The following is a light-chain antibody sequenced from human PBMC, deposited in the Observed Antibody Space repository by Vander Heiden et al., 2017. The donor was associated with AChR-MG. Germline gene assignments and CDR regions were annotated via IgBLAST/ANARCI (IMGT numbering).Light chain of an antibody. CDR2: GNS. CDR3: QSYDSSLSGSGV. CDR1: SSNIGAGYD. J-gene: IGLJ3*02. V-gene: IGLV1-40*01. Sequence: QSVLTQPPSVSGAPGQGGTISCTGSSSNIGAGYDVHWYQQLPGTAPKLLIYGNSNRPSGVPDRFSGSKSGTSASLAITGLQAEDEADYYCQSYDSSLSGSGVFGGGTKLTVL.